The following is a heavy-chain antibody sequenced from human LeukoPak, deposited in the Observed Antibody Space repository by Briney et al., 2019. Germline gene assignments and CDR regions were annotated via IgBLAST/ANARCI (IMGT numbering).Heavy chain of an antibody. CDR3: ARSFSDSSSWGYDY. CDR1: GGSISSYY. D-gene: IGHD6-13*01. CDR2: ISYSGST. J-gene: IGHJ4*02. V-gene: IGHV4-59*01. Sequence: TSETLSLTCTVSGGSISSYYWSWIRQPPGKGLEWIGYISYSGSTNYNPSLKTRVTISVDTSKIQFSLKLSSVTAADTAVYYCARSFSDSSSWGYDYWGQGALVTVSS.